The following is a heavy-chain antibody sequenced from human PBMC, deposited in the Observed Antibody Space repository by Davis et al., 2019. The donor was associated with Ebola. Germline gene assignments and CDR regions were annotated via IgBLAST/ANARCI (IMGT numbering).Heavy chain of an antibody. Sequence: AASVKVSCKASGYTSTNYYMHWVRQAPGQGLEWMGMINPNDGRTIYAQKFQGRVTVTRDTSTTTVYMELSSLRSEDTAVYYCARDSQNGGYYGMDVWGKGTTVTVSS. CDR1: GYTSTNYY. V-gene: IGHV1-46*01. CDR3: ARDSQNGGYYGMDV. J-gene: IGHJ6*04. CDR2: INPNDGRT. D-gene: IGHD4-23*01.